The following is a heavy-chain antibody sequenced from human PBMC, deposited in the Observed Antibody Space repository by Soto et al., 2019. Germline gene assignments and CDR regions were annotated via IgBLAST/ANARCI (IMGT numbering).Heavy chain of an antibody. CDR3: ANDTESYRYSD. D-gene: IGHD3-16*02. J-gene: IGHJ1*01. Sequence: QVQVLQSGPEVKRPGASVKVSCKTSGYTFSTSGISWVRQAPGQGLEWVGWIRPDNGNRKSAQRLQGRVTLTTDTSACTSYMEFRSLTFDDTAIYFFANDTESYRYSDWGQGTLVTVSS. V-gene: IGHV1-18*01. CDR1: GYTFSTSG. CDR2: IRPDNGNR.